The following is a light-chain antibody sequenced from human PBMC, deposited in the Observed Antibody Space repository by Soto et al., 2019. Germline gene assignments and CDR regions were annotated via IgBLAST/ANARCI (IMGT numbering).Light chain of an antibody. CDR1: SSNIGSNT. CDR2: RNN. CDR3: AAWDDSLNGYV. V-gene: IGLV1-44*01. Sequence: SVLTQPPSASGTPGQRVTISCSGSSSNIGSNTVNWFQHLPGTAPKLLIYRNNQRPSGVSDRFSGSKSGTSASLAISGLQSEDEADYYCAAWDDSLNGYVFGSGTKVTVL. J-gene: IGLJ1*01.